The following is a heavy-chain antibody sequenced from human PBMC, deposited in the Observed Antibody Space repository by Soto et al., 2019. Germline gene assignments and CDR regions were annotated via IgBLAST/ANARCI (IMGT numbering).Heavy chain of an antibody. Sequence: QITLKESGPTLVKPTQTLTLTCTFSGFSLSASGVGVAWIRQPPGKALEWLALIYWDDDKRYSPSLKSRLTITKDTSKNQVVLTMTNMDPVDTATYYCARRNTYYNYFDPWGQGTLVTVSS. CDR2: IYWDDDK. V-gene: IGHV2-5*02. CDR3: ARRNTYYNYFDP. CDR1: GFSLSASGVG. D-gene: IGHD3-10*01. J-gene: IGHJ5*02.